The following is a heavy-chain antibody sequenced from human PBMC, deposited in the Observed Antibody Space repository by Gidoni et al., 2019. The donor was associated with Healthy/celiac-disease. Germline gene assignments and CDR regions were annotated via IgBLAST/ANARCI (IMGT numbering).Heavy chain of an antibody. CDR2: INSDGSST. CDR3: ARAEYYDFWSGYYYYYYGMDV. CDR1: GFTFSSYW. J-gene: IGHJ6*02. V-gene: IGHV3-74*01. D-gene: IGHD3-3*01. Sequence: EVQLVESGGGLVQPGGSLRLSCAASGFTFSSYWMHWVRQAPGKGLVWVSRINSDGSSTSYADSVKGRFTISRDNAKNTLYLQMNSLRAEDTAVYYCARAEYYDFWSGYYYYYYGMDVWGQGTTVTVSS.